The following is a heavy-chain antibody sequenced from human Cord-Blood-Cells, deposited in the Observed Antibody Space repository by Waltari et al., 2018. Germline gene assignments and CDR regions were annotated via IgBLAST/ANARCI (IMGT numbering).Heavy chain of an antibody. Sequence: QVQLVPSGAEVTKPGASVKDYCKASGYTFASYYMHWVPQAPGQGLEWMGIINPSGGSTSYAQKFQGRVTMTRDTSTSTVYMELSSLRSEDTAVYYCARVAAAAGTGVDYWGQGTLVTVSS. D-gene: IGHD6-13*01. J-gene: IGHJ4*02. CDR1: GYTFASYY. CDR3: ARVAAAAGTGVDY. CDR2: INPSGGST. V-gene: IGHV1-46*01.